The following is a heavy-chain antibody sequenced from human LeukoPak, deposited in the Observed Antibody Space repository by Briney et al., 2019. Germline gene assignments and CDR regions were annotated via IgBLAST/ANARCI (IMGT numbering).Heavy chain of an antibody. Sequence: GGSLRLSCAASGFTFSSYTMNWVRQAPGKGLEWVASISSSSTYIYHADSVKGRFTISRDNTKNTLYLQMNSLRAEDTAVYYCARGQMAAPYWGQGTLVTVSS. D-gene: IGHD5-24*01. J-gene: IGHJ4*02. CDR3: ARGQMAAPY. CDR2: ISSSSTYI. CDR1: GFTFSSYT. V-gene: IGHV3-21*01.